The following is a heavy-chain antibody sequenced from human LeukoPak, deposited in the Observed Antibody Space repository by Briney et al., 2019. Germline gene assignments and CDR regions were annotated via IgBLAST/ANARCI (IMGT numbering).Heavy chain of an antibody. CDR2: MNPNSGDT. CDR1: GYTFTSFH. D-gene: IGHD7-27*01. CDR3: ATRRRAGAAPSAFDI. J-gene: IGHJ3*02. V-gene: IGHV1-8*01. Sequence: ASVKVSCKASGYTFTSFHINWARQATGQGLEWMGWMNPNSGDTAYAHKFQGRITMTRSTSITTAYMELSSLRSEDTAVYYCATRRRAGAAPSAFDIWGQGTMVTVSS.